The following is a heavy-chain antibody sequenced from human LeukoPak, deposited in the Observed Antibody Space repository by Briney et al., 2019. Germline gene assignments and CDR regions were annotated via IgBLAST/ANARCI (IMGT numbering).Heavy chain of an antibody. J-gene: IGHJ4*02. CDR2: ITGSGGGT. CDR1: GFTFSSYA. D-gene: IGHD6-6*01. V-gene: IGHV3-23*01. CDR3: AKEVAAGRKGIDY. Sequence: GGSLRLSCAASGFTFSSYAMSWVRQAPGKGLEWVSGITGSGGGTYYADSVKGRFTISRDSSSSTLFLQMKSLRAEDTATYYCAKEVAAGRKGIDYWSQGILVTVSS.